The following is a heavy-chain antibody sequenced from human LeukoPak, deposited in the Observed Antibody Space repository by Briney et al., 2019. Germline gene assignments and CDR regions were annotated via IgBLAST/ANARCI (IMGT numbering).Heavy chain of an antibody. CDR3: AREELVGATTPDSFDM. CDR1: GYTFTGYY. V-gene: IGHV1-2*02. J-gene: IGHJ3*02. D-gene: IGHD1-26*01. Sequence: VASVKVSCKASGYTFTGYYMHWVRQAPGQGLEWMGWINPNSGGTNYAQKFQGRVTMTRDTSISTAYMELSRLLSADTAIYYCAREELVGATTPDSFDMWGQATMVTVSS. CDR2: INPNSGGT.